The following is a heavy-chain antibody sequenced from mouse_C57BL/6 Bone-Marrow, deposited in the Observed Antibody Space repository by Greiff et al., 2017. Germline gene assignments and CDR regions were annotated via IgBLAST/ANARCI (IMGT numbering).Heavy chain of an antibody. CDR2: IYPGDGDT. J-gene: IGHJ1*03. CDR1: GYAFSSSW. Sequence: QVQLQQSGPELVKPGASVKISCKASGYAFSSSWMNWVKQRPGKGLEWIGRIYPGDGDTNYNGKFKGKATLTADKSSSTAYMQLSSLTSEDSAVYFCARLATTVVATHWYFDVWGTGTTVTVSS. D-gene: IGHD1-1*01. V-gene: IGHV1-82*01. CDR3: ARLATTVVATHWYFDV.